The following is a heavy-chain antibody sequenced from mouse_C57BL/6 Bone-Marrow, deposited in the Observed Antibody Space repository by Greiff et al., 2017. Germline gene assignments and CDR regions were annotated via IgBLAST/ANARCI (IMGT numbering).Heavy chain of an antibody. J-gene: IGHJ2*01. CDR2: IYPGDGDT. CDR3: ADGYAY. V-gene: IGHV1-82*01. Sequence: VQLQESGPELVKPGASVKISCKASGYAFSSSWMNWVKQRPGKGLEWIGRIYPGDGDTNYNGKFKGKATLTADKSSSTAYMQLSSLTSEDSAVYFCADGYAYWGQGTTLTVSS. D-gene: IGHD2-2*01. CDR1: GYAFSSSW.